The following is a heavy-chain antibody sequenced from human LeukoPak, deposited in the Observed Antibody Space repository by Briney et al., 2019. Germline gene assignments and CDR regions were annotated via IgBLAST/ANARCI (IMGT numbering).Heavy chain of an antibody. J-gene: IGHJ4*02. Sequence: PSQTLSLTCAVSGGSISSGGYSWSWIRQPPGKGLEWIGYIYHSGSTYYNPSLKSRVTISVDTSKNQFSLKLSSVTAADTAVYYCARGPTDSSGWYVDYWGQGTLVTVSS. CDR2: IYHSGST. D-gene: IGHD6-19*01. CDR3: ARGPTDSSGWYVDY. CDR1: GGSISSGGYS. V-gene: IGHV4-30-2*01.